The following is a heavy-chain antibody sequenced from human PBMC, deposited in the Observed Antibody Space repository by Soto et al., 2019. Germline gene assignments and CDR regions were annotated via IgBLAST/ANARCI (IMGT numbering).Heavy chain of an antibody. V-gene: IGHV3-48*03. D-gene: IGHD6-13*01. CDR3: ARDRRWAIDY. Sequence: EVQLVESGGGLVQPGGSLRLSCVASEFTFSSFEMNWVRQVPGKGLEWVSYISSSGSTIYYTDSVKGRFTISRDNAKKSLYLQMNSLRDEDTAVYYCARDRRWAIDYWGQGTLVTVSS. CDR1: EFTFSSFE. CDR2: ISSSGSTI. J-gene: IGHJ4*02.